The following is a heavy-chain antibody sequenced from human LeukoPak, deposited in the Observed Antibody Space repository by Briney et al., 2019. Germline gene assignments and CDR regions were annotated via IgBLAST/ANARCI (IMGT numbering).Heavy chain of an antibody. V-gene: IGHV3-30-3*01. J-gene: IGHJ6*02. CDR2: ISYDGSNK. CDR3: ARENYYDSSGRYYYYYGMDV. Sequence: GGSLRLSCAASGFTFSSYAMHWVRQAPGKGLEWVAVISYDGSNKYYADSVKGRFTISRDNSKNTLYLQMNSLRAEDTAVYYCARENYYDSSGRYYYYYGMDVWGQGTTVTVS. D-gene: IGHD3-22*01. CDR1: GFTFSSYA.